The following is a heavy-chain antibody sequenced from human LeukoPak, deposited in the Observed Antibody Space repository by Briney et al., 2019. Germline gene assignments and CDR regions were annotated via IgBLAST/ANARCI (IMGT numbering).Heavy chain of an antibody. CDR1: NNTLSNNG. Sequence: ASVKVSCKASNNTLSNNGITWVRQAPGQGLEWMGWIHPNTGGTKYAQKFQGRVTMTRDTSSSTAYMELSSLRSADTAVYYCASEYKYDSSGANAFDIWGQGTMVTVSS. J-gene: IGHJ3*02. CDR2: IHPNTGGT. D-gene: IGHD3-22*01. CDR3: ASEYKYDSSGANAFDI. V-gene: IGHV1-2*02.